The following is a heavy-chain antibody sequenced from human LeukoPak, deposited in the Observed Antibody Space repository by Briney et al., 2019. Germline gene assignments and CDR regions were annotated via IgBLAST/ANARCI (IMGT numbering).Heavy chain of an antibody. CDR3: ARDGRDGYTEWGYYYYYGMDV. CDR1: GFTFSSYW. J-gene: IGHJ6*02. CDR2: IKQDGSEK. V-gene: IGHV3-7*01. Sequence: GGSLRLSCAASGFTFSSYWMSWVRQAPGKGLEWVANIKQDGSEKYYVDSVKGRFTISRDNAKNSLYLQMNSLRAEDTAVYYCARDGRDGYTEWGYYYYYGMDVWGQGTTVTVSS. D-gene: IGHD5-24*01.